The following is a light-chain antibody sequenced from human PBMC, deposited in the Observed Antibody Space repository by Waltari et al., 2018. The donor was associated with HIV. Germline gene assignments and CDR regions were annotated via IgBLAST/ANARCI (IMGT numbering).Light chain of an antibody. CDR1: QGLNSSY. CDR2: GGS. J-gene: IGKJ1*01. CDR3: QQYGSSPWT. Sequence: EIVLTQSPGTLSLSPGERAPLSCRARQGLNSSYLAWYQQKPGQAPRPLIYGGSSRATGIPDRFSGSESGTEFTLNSSRLEPEDFALYYCQQYGSSPWTFGRGTKVELK. V-gene: IGKV3-20*01.